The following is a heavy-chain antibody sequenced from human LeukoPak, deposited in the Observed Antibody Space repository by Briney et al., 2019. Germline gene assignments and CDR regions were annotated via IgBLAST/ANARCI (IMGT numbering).Heavy chain of an antibody. CDR3: AKQGPYTSSWYGLDY. V-gene: IGHV3-9*01. D-gene: IGHD6-13*01. CDR2: ISYSSETI. Sequence: GGSLRLSCAASGFSFDEYAMHWVRQVPGKGLEWVSGISYSSETIGYVDSVKGRFTISRDNAKNTLYLQMNSLRAEDTAVYYCAKQGPYTSSWYGLDYWGQGTLVTVSS. J-gene: IGHJ4*02. CDR1: GFSFDEYA.